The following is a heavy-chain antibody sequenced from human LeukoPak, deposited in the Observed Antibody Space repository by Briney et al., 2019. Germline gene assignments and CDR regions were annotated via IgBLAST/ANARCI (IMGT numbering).Heavy chain of an antibody. CDR2: IYYSGST. D-gene: IGHD6-19*01. CDR1: GGSISSGGYY. Sequence: SETLSLTCTVSGGSISSGGYYWSWIRQHPGKGLEWIGYIYYSGSTYYNPSLKSRVTISVDTSKNQFSLKLSSVTAADTAVYYCATLLYSSGWSNWFDPWGQGTLVTVSS. CDR3: ATLLYSSGWSNWFDP. J-gene: IGHJ5*02. V-gene: IGHV4-31*03.